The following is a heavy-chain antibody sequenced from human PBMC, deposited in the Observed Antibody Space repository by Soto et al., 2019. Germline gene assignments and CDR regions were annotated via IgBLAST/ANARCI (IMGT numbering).Heavy chain of an antibody. CDR2: IYYSGST. Sequence: SETLSLTCTVSGGSISSYYWSWIREPPGKGLEWIGYIYYSGSTNYNPSLKSRVTISVDTSKNQFSLKLSSVTAADTAVYYCARAKAPLYSSSWYWFDPWGQGTLVTVSS. CDR3: ARAKAPLYSSSWYWFDP. D-gene: IGHD6-13*01. V-gene: IGHV4-59*08. J-gene: IGHJ5*02. CDR1: GGSISSYY.